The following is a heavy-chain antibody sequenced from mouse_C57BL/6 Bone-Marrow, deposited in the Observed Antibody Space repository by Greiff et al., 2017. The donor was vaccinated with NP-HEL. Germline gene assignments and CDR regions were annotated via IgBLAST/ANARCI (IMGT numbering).Heavy chain of an antibody. J-gene: IGHJ1*03. Sequence: QVQLQQSGAELVKPGASVKMSCKASGYTFTTYPIEWMKQNHGKSLEWIGNFHPYNDDTKYNEKFKGKATLTVEKAFSTVYWELSRLTSDDSAVYYCARHSNYEYFDVWGTGTTVTVSS. CDR3: ARHSNYEYFDV. CDR2: FHPYNDDT. CDR1: GYTFTTYP. D-gene: IGHD2-5*01. V-gene: IGHV1-47*01.